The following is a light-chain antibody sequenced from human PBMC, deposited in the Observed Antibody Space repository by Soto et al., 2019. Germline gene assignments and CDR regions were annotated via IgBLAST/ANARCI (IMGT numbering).Light chain of an antibody. CDR3: QQRNSWPPIT. Sequence: ERVLTQSPGTLSLSPGERATLSCRSSQSVRTYLAWYQVKPGQSPRLLIYDASSRASGVPARFSGSVSGTDFTLTISSLEPEDFALYYCQQRNSWPPITFGQGTRLEIK. CDR2: DAS. CDR1: QSVRTY. J-gene: IGKJ5*01. V-gene: IGKV3-11*01.